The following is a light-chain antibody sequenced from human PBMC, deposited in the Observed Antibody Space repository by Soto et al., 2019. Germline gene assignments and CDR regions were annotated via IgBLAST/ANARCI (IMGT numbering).Light chain of an antibody. Sequence: QSALTQPASVSGSPGQSITLSCTGTSSDLGSYNLVSWYQQHPGKAPKLMIYEGSKRPSGVSNRFSGARSGNTASLTISGLKAEDEGDYYCCSYVGGRTVVFGGGTKLTVL. J-gene: IGLJ2*01. CDR2: EGS. CDR3: CSYVGGRTVV. CDR1: SSDLGSYNL. V-gene: IGLV2-23*01.